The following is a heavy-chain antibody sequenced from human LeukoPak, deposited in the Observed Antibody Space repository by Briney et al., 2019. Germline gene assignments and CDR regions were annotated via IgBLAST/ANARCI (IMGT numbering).Heavy chain of an antibody. D-gene: IGHD1-26*01. J-gene: IGHJ3*02. CDR2: INHSGST. V-gene: IGHV4-34*01. CDR3: ARVGSGDAFDI. Sequence: SETLSLTCAVYGGSFSGYYWSWIRQPPGKGLEWIGEINHSGSTNYNPSLKSRVTISVDRSKNQFSLKLSSVTAADTAVYYCARVGSGDAFDIWGQGTMVTVSS. CDR1: GGSFSGYY.